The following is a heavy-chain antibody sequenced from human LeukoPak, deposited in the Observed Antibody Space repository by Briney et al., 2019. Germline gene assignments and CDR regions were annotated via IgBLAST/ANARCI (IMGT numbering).Heavy chain of an antibody. CDR1: GLTVSSNY. V-gene: IGHV3-53*01. D-gene: IGHD3-10*01. Sequence: GGSLRLSCAVSGLTVSSNYMSWVRQAPGKGLEWVSAIFSGGSTFYADSVKGRFTISRDNSKNTLYLQMNSLRADDTAVYYCVRDPYNSGSSYFDYWGQGTLVTVIS. J-gene: IGHJ4*02. CDR3: VRDPYNSGSSYFDY. CDR2: IFSGGST.